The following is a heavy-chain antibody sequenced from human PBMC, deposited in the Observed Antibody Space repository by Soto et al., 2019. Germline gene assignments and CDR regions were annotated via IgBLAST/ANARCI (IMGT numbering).Heavy chain of an antibody. J-gene: IGHJ4*02. CDR2: IYYSGST. CDR3: ARLCSSTSCNFDY. CDR1: GGSISSSSYY. V-gene: IGHV4-39*01. D-gene: IGHD2-2*01. Sequence: SETLSLTCTVSGGSISSSSYYWGWIRQPPGKGLEWIGSIYYSGSTYYNPSLKSRVTISVDTSKNQFSLKLSSVTAADTAVYYCARLCSSTSCNFDYWGQVTLVTVS.